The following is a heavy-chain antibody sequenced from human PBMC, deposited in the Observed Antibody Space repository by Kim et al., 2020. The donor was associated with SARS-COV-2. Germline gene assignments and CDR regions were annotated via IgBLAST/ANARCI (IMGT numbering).Heavy chain of an antibody. CDR2: ISYDGSNT. CDR3: ARERDSSSGSYQGDQGGFDY. CDR1: GFTFSSYA. D-gene: IGHD1-26*01. J-gene: IGHJ4*02. Sequence: GGSLRLSCAASGFTFSSYAMHWVRQAPGKGLEWVAVISYDGSNTYYADSVKGRFTISRDNSKNTLYLQMNSLRAEDTAVYYCARERDSSSGSYQGDQGGFDYWGQGNLATVFS. V-gene: IGHV3-30*04.